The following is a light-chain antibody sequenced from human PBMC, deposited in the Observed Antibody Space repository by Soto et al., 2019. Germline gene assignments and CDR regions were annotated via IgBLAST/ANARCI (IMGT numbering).Light chain of an antibody. CDR3: QQYDSSFKT. J-gene: IGKJ1*01. CDR1: QSINSMY. CDR2: GTS. V-gene: IGKV3-20*01. Sequence: EIVLTQSPDTLSLSPGERATLSCRASQSINSMYLAWYQQRSGQAPRLLIYGTSTRATGIPDRFSGSGSGTEFTLTISSLEPEDFAVYYCQQYDSSFKTFGQGTKVEIK.